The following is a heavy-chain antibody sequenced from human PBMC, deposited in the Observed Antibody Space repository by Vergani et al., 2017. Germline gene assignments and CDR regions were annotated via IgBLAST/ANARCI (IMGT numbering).Heavy chain of an antibody. CDR1: GGSISSYY. J-gene: IGHJ6*02. D-gene: IGHD3-10*01. CDR2: IYYSGST. Sequence: QVQLQESGPGLVKPSETLSLTCTVSGGSISSYYWSWIRQPPGKGLEWIGYIYYSGSTNYNPSLKSRVTISVDTSKNQFSLKLSSVTAADTAVYCCARHRGSGGFFPSSYFYGMDVWGHGTTVTVSS. V-gene: IGHV4-59*01. CDR3: ARHRGSGGFFPSSYFYGMDV.